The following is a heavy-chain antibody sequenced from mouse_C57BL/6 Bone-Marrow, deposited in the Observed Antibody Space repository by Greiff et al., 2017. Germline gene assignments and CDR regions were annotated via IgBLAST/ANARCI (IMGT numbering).Heavy chain of an antibody. J-gene: IGHJ3*01. CDR2: IYPRSGNT. V-gene: IGHV1-81*01. CDR3: ARRNYYGSSSPAWFAY. Sequence: VQLQQSGAELARPGASVKLSCKASGYTFTSYGISWVKQRTGQGLEWIGEIYPRSGNTYYNEKFKGKATLTADKSSSTAYMELRSLTSEDSAVYFCARRNYYGSSSPAWFAYWGQGTLVTVSA. D-gene: IGHD1-1*01. CDR1: GYTFTSYG.